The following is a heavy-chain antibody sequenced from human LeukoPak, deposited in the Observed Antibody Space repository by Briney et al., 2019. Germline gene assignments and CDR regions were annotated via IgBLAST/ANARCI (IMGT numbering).Heavy chain of an antibody. V-gene: IGHV1-2*02. D-gene: IGHD3-9*01. J-gene: IGHJ4*02. CDR3: ARRGARSPSFDWLSPVDY. CDR2: INPNSGGT. Sequence: ASVKVSCKASGYTFTGYYMHWVRQAPGRGLEWMGWINPNSGGTNYAQKFQGRVTMTRDTSISTACMELSRLRSDDTAVYYCARRGARSPSFDWLSPVDYWGQGALVTVSS. CDR1: GYTFTGYY.